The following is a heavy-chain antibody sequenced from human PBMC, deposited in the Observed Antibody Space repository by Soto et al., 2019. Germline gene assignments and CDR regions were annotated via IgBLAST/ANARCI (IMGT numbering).Heavy chain of an antibody. Sequence: SGGSLRLSCSASGFTFSSYAMHWVRQAPGKGLEYVSAISSNGGSTYYADSVKGRFTISRDNSKNTLYLQMSSLRAEDTAVYYCVKDTSYTLITIFGVVITSSLDYWGQGTLVTVSS. CDR1: GFTFSSYA. CDR2: ISSNGGST. D-gene: IGHD3-3*01. V-gene: IGHV3-64D*06. J-gene: IGHJ4*02. CDR3: VKDTSYTLITIFGVVITSSLDY.